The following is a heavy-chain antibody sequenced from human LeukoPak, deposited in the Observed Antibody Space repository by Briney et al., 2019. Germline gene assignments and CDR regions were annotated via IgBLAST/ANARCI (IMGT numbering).Heavy chain of an antibody. Sequence: PGGSLRLSCAASGFSFTSHYLYWVRQAAGKGLVSVSRINKDGSFADYADSVRGRFTASRDNARGMLYLEMNSLRADDTAVYYCVREASGGYDLWGQGTLVTVSS. CDR1: GFSFTSHY. D-gene: IGHD3-10*01. V-gene: IGHV3-74*01. CDR2: INKDGSFA. CDR3: VREASGGYDL. J-gene: IGHJ4*02.